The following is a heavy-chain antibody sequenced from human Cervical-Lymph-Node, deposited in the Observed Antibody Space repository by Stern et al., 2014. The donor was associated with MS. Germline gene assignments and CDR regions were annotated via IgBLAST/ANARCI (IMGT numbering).Heavy chain of an antibody. V-gene: IGHV4-31*03. D-gene: IGHD3-16*01. J-gene: IGHJ3*02. CDR2: IHHRGAT. Sequence: VQLVESGPGLVKPSQTLSLSCTVSGAPVNSGGYYWTWIRQVPGKGLEWIGYIHHRGATFYNPPLKSRVTISVDPSENQVPLMLSSVTAADTAVYYCAAIGPLMEGAAFDIWGQGTLVTVSS. CDR3: AAIGPLMEGAAFDI. CDR1: GAPVNSGGYY.